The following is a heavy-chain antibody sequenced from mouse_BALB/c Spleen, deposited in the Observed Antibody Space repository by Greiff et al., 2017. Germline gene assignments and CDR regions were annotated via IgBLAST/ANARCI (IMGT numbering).Heavy chain of an antibody. D-gene: IGHD1-1*01. CDR3: ASSITTVYFDY. J-gene: IGHJ2*01. Sequence: EVQGVESGGGLVQPGGSLKLSCAASGFTFSSYGMSWVRQTPDKRLELVATINSNGGSTYYPDSVKGRFTISRDNAKNTLYLQMSSLKSEDTAMYYCASSITTVYFDYWGQGTTLTVSS. CDR1: GFTFSSYG. CDR2: INSNGGST. V-gene: IGHV5-6-3*01.